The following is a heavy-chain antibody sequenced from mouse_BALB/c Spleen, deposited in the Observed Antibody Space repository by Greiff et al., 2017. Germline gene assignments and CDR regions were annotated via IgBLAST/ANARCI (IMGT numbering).Heavy chain of an antibody. CDR1: GFTFSSYA. J-gene: IGHJ4*01. CDR3: ARGPGDVYAMDY. CDR2: ISSGGST. D-gene: IGHD3-3*01. Sequence: EVKLVESGGGLVKPGGSLKLSCAASGFTFSSYAMSWVRQTPEKRLEWVASISSGGSTYYPDSVKGRFTISRDNARNILYLQMSSLRAEDTAMYYCARGPGDVYAMDYWGQGTSVTVSS. V-gene: IGHV5-6-5*01.